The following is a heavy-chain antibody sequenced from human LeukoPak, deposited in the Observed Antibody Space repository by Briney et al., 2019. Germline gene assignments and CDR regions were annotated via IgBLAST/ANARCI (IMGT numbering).Heavy chain of an antibody. V-gene: IGHV1-46*01. J-gene: IGHJ4*02. CDR2: INPSGGST. CDR1: GYTFTSYY. CDR3: AKSSLVTTPLDY. Sequence: ASVKVSCKASGYTFTSYYMHWVRQAPGQGLEWMGIINPSGGSTSYAQKFQGRVTMTRDTSTSTVYMELSSLRSEDTAVYYCAKSSLVTTPLDYWGQGTLVTVSS. D-gene: IGHD5-18*01.